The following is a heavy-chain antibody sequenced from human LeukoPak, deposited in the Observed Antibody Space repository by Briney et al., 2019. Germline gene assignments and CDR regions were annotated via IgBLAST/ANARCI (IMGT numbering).Heavy chain of an antibody. Sequence: GSLRLSCEASGFTFSSYAMSWVRQAPGKGLEWVSAISGSGGSTYYADSVKGRFTISRDNSKNTLYLQMNSLRAEDTAVYYCAKVSRQLPTFDYWGQGTLVTVSS. CDR1: GFTFSSYA. CDR2: ISGSGGST. D-gene: IGHD1-26*01. CDR3: AKVSRQLPTFDY. V-gene: IGHV3-23*01. J-gene: IGHJ4*02.